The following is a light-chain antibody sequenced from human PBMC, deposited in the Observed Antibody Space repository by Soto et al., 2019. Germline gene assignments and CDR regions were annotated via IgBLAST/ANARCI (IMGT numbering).Light chain of an antibody. CDR1: SSDVGGYNY. CDR3: SSYTSGSTRV. Sequence: QSALTQPASVSGSPGQSITISCTGTSSDVGGYNYVSWYQQHPGKAPKLMIYDVSNRPSGVSTRFSGSKSGNTASLSISGLQAEDEADYYCSSYTSGSTRVFGTGTKVTVL. V-gene: IGLV2-14*01. CDR2: DVS. J-gene: IGLJ1*01.